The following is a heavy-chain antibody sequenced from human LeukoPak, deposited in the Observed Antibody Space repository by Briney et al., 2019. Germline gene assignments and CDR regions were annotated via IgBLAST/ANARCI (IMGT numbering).Heavy chain of an antibody. J-gene: IGHJ5*02. CDR3: AREINKWFDP. Sequence: HSGGSLRLSCAASGFTFSGHWMHWVRQAPGKGLVWVSRISPDGSTTKNADSVKGRFTISRDNARSTLFLQLNSLRAEDTAVYYCAREINKWFDPWGQGALVTVS. CDR2: ISPDGSTT. CDR1: GFTFSGHW. V-gene: IGHV3-74*03.